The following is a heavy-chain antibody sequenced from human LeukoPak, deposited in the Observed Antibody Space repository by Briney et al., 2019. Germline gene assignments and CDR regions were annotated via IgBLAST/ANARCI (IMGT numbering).Heavy chain of an antibody. D-gene: IGHD2-2*01. CDR3: AKDFLLAPFVVVPAATLDY. J-gene: IGHJ4*02. Sequence: PGGSLRLSCAASGFTFSSYAMHWVRQAPGKGLEWVAVISYDGSNKYYADSVKGRFTISRDNSKNTLYLQMNSLRAEDTAVYYCAKDFLLAPFVVVPAATLDYWGQGTLVTVSS. V-gene: IGHV3-30-3*01. CDR1: GFTFSSYA. CDR2: ISYDGSNK.